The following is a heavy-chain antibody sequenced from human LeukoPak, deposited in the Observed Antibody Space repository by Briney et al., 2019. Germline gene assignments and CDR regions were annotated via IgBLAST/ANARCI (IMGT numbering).Heavy chain of an antibody. Sequence: GRSLRLSCEASGFSFSTSGVPWVRQAPGKGLEWMAVISKDGRKNHYADSVKGRFTISRDNSKSTLFLQTNSLRPEDTAIYYCARDLLNYGSAYYDVGIFDSWGQGTLVTVSS. D-gene: IGHD3-10*01. CDR2: ISKDGRKN. V-gene: IGHV3-30*04. CDR1: GFSFSTSG. CDR3: ARDLLNYGSAYYDVGIFDS. J-gene: IGHJ4*02.